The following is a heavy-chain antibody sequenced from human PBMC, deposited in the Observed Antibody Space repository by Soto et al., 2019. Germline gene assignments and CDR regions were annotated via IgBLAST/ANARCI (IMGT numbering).Heavy chain of an antibody. CDR2: ISYDGSNK. CDR1: GFTFSSYG. Sequence: RGSLRLSCAASGFTFSSYGMHWVRQAPGKGLEWVAVISYDGSNKYYADSVKGRFTISRDNSKNTLYLQMNSLRAEDTDVYYCQEDHDTGPFDYWGPGNLVPVSS. J-gene: IGHJ4*02. CDR3: QEDHDTGPFDY. V-gene: IGHV3-30*18. D-gene: IGHD3-9*01.